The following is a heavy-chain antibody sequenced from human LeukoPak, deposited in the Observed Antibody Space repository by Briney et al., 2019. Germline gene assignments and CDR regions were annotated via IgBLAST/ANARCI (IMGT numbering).Heavy chain of an antibody. CDR1: GFTFGSHA. V-gene: IGHV3-23*01. D-gene: IGHD5-18*01. CDR2: IFGSGGSP. CDR3: GKTTVGYSSGQKPAWPVDY. J-gene: IGHJ4*02. Sequence: TEGSLRLSCEASGFTFGSHAMYWVRQAPGKGLEWVAGIFGSGGSPHYADPVKGRFTISRDNSRNTVYLQINSLRAEDTAVYYCGKTTVGYSSGQKPAWPVDYWGQGTLVTVSS.